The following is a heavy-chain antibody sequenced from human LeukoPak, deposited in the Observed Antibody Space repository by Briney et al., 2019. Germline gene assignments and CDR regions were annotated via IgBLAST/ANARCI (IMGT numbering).Heavy chain of an antibody. CDR1: GGSISSGGYS. CDR3: ARALKGYYYGMDV. V-gene: IGHV4-30-2*01. J-gene: IGHJ6*02. Sequence: PSETLSLTCAVSGGSISSGGYSWSWLRQPPGKGLEWIGYIYHSGSTYYNPSLKSRVTISVDRSKNQFSLKLSSVTAADTAVYYCARALKGYYYGMDVWGQGTTVTVSS. CDR2: IYHSGST.